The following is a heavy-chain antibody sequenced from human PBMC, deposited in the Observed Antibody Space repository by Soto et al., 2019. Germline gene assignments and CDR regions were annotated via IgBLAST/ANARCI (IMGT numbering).Heavy chain of an antibody. V-gene: IGHV4-34*01. CDR1: GGSFSGYY. Sequence: SETLSLTCAVYGGSFSGYYWSWIRQPPGKGLEWIGEINHSGSTNYNPSLKSRVTISVDTSKNQFSLKLSSVTAADTAVYYCAREWIQLWLRGYYGMDVWGQGTTVTVSS. CDR3: AREWIQLWLRGYYGMDV. J-gene: IGHJ6*02. CDR2: INHSGST. D-gene: IGHD5-18*01.